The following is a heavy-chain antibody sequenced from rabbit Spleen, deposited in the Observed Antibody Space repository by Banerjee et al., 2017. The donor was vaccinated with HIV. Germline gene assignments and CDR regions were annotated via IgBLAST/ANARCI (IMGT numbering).Heavy chain of an antibody. V-gene: IGHV1S40*01. J-gene: IGHJ6*01. CDR2: IYTGSTNT. CDR3: ARGNAGALGGLGLDL. D-gene: IGHD4-2*01. Sequence: QSLEESGGGLVKPGASLTLTCKASGFSLNSGYDMCWVRQAPGKGLEWIGCIYTGSTNTYYATWAKGQFTISKTSSTTVTLQMTSLTAADTATYFSARGNAGALGGLGLDLWGPGTLVTVS. CDR1: GFSLNSGYD.